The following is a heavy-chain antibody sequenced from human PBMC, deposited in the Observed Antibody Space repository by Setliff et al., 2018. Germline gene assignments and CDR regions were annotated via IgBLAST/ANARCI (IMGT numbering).Heavy chain of an antibody. CDR2: IIPKFGAS. V-gene: IGHV1-69*06. J-gene: IGHJ4*02. CDR1: GGTFINYG. CDR3: AKDNCGNPDCDY. D-gene: IGHD1-1*01. Sequence: ASVKVSCKVSGGTFINYGINWVRQAPGKGLEWMGRIIPKFGASTYAQKFRGRVTITADTSASTTYMALSSLRSEDTAVYYCAKDNCGNPDCDYWGQGTLVTVSS.